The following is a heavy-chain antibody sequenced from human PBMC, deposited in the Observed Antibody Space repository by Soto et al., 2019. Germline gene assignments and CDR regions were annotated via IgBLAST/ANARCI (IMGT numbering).Heavy chain of an antibody. Sequence: GGSLRLSCAASGFTFSSYGMHWVRQAPGKGLEWVAVISYDGSNKYYADSVKGRFTISRDNSKNTLYLQMNSLRAEDTAVYYCAKDLGYCTNGVCYDLDYWGQGTLVTVSS. J-gene: IGHJ4*02. CDR2: ISYDGSNK. D-gene: IGHD2-8*01. CDR1: GFTFSSYG. CDR3: AKDLGYCTNGVCYDLDY. V-gene: IGHV3-30*18.